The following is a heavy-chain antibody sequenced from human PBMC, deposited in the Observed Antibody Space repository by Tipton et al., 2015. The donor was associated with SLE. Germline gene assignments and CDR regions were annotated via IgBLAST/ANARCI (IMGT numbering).Heavy chain of an antibody. CDR2: IAYDGSNK. CDR1: GFTFRSYA. V-gene: IGHV3-30*04. D-gene: IGHD2-2*01. J-gene: IGHJ4*02. CDR3: ARGDAPWYFDY. Sequence: SLRLSCAASGFTFRSYAMHWVRQAPGKGLEWVAFIAYDGSNKYYADSVKGRFTISRDDSKNTLYLQMNSLRAEDAAVYYCARGDAPWYFDYWGQGTLVTVSS.